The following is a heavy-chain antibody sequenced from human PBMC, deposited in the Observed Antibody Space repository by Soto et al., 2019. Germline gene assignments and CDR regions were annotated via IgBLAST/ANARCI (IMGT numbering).Heavy chain of an antibody. Sequence: PGGSLRLSCSASVFTFSSYSMSWVRQAPGKGLEWVSAISSSSSYIYYADSVKGRFTVSRDNAKNSLYLQMNSLRAEDTAVYYCAKERSRYSSIRIAFDIWGQGTMVTVSS. V-gene: IGHV3-21*04. J-gene: IGHJ3*02. D-gene: IGHD5-18*01. CDR1: VFTFSSYS. CDR3: AKERSRYSSIRIAFDI. CDR2: ISSSSSYI.